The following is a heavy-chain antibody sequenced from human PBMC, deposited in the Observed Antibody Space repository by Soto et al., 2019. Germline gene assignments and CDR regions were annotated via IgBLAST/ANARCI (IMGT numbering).Heavy chain of an antibody. CDR1: GGSISSSSYY. J-gene: IGHJ4*02. V-gene: IGHV4-39*01. Sequence: PSATLSLTCTVSGGSISSSSYYWGWIRQPPGKGLEWIGSIYYSGSTYYNPSLKSRVTISVDTSKNQFSLKLSSVTAADTAVYYCARLEVGVVVPAAIPLYYFDYWGQGTLVTVSS. CDR2: IYYSGST. CDR3: ARLEVGVVVPAAIPLYYFDY. D-gene: IGHD2-2*02.